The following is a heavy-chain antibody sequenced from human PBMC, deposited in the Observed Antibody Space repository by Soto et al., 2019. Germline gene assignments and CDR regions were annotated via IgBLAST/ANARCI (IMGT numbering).Heavy chain of an antibody. Sequence: SETLSLTCSVSGCSISSFTYYWGWIRQPPGKGLEWIGTVYYNENTYYNPSLKSRVTITVDTAKNQFSLNLRSVTAADTAMYFCARRERYYGSPGWFDPWGPGTLVTAPQ. CDR1: GCSISSFTYY. J-gene: IGHJ5*02. CDR3: ARRERYYGSPGWFDP. V-gene: IGHV4-39*01. CDR2: VYYNENT. D-gene: IGHD3-10*01.